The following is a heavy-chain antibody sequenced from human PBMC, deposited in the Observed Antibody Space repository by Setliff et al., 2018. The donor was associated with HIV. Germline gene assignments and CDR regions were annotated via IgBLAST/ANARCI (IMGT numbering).Heavy chain of an antibody. CDR2: ISGYNGNT. D-gene: IGHD6-6*01. CDR3: ARDSRSSIAPYNFDY. V-gene: IGHV1-18*01. J-gene: IGHJ4*02. CDR1: GYTFTNYG. Sequence: ASVKVSCKASGYTFTNYGISWVRQAPGQGLEWMGWISGYNGNTNYAQKFQGRVAMTTDTSTRTAYMELRSLRSDDTAVYYCARDSRSSIAPYNFDYWGQGTVVTVSS.